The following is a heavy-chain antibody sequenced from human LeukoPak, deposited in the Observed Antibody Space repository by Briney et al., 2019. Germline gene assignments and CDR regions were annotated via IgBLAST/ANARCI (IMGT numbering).Heavy chain of an antibody. CDR1: GGSFSGYY. CDR3: AAPYSGVDY. V-gene: IGHV4-34*01. Sequence: SETLSLTCAVYGGSFSGYYWSWIRQPPGKGLEWIGEINHSGSTNYNPPLKSRVTISVDTSKNQFSLKLSSVTAADTAVYYCAAPYSGVDYWGQGTLVTVSS. CDR2: INHSGST. D-gene: IGHD1-26*01. J-gene: IGHJ4*02.